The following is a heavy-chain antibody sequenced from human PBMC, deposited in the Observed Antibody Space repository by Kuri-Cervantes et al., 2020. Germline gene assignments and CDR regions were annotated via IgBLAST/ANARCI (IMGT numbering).Heavy chain of an antibody. D-gene: IGHD3-3*01. J-gene: IGHJ6*03. V-gene: IGHV1-18*01. CDR3: ARSSFEPWSGYFSFDYYYYMDV. Sequence: ASVKVSCKASGYTFTSYGISWVRQAPGQGLEWMGWISAYNGNTNYAQKLQGRVTMTTDTSTSTAYMELRSLRSDDTAVYYCARSSFEPWSGYFSFDYYYYMDVWGKGTTVTVSS. CDR1: GYTFTSYG. CDR2: ISAYNGNT.